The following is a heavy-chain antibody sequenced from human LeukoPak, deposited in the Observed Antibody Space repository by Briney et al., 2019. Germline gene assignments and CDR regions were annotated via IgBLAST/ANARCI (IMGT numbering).Heavy chain of an antibody. CDR2: IHYSGST. CDR1: GGSISSGDYY. V-gene: IGHV4-30-4*08. CDR3: ARVSIFGVVVHY. D-gene: IGHD3-3*01. Sequence: PSETLSLTCTVSGGSISSGDYYWSWIRQPPGKGLEWIGYIHYSGSTYYNPSLKSRVTISVDTSKNQFSLKLSSVTAADTAVYYCARVSIFGVVVHYWGQGTLVTVSS. J-gene: IGHJ4*02.